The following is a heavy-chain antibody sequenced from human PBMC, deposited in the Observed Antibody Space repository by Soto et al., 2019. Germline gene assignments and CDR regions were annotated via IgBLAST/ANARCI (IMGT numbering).Heavy chain of an antibody. J-gene: IGHJ5*02. D-gene: IGHD2-15*01. CDR3: AKEGVVAAARPNWFDP. V-gene: IGHV3-30*18. Sequence: PGGSLRLSCAASGFTFSSYGMHWVRQAPGKGLEWVAVISYDGSNKYYADSVKGRFTISRDNSKNTLYLQMNSLRAEDTAVYYCAKEGVVAAARPNWFDPWGQGTLVTVSS. CDR1: GFTFSSYG. CDR2: ISYDGSNK.